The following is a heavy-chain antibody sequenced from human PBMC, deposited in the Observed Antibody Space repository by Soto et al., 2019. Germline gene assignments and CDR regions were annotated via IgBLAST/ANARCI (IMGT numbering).Heavy chain of an antibody. CDR2: IYYSGST. V-gene: IGHV4-59*01. CDR1: GGSISSYY. J-gene: IGHJ4*02. Sequence: PSETLSLTCTVSGGSISSYYWSWIRQPPGKGLEWIGYIYYSGSTNYNPSLKSRVTISVDTSKNQFSLKLSSVTAADTAVYYCARGDQLLFGGGTLFDYWGQGTLVTVSS. D-gene: IGHD2-2*01. CDR3: ARGDQLLFGGGTLFDY.